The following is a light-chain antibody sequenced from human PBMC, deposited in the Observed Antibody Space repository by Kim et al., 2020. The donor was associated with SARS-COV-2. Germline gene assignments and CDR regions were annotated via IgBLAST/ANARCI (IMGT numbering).Light chain of an antibody. CDR3: MQSEHLPPT. J-gene: IGKJ5*01. Sequence: VMTQSPLSLSVTPGQPASMSCKSSDSLLNDNGKTYLYWYVQKAGQPPQLLIYEKSDRFSGVPERFRGRGSATDFTLTISRVEAADVGVYYCMQSEHLPPTFGQGTRLEIK. CDR1: DSLLNDNGKTY. V-gene: IGKV2D-29*01. CDR2: EKS.